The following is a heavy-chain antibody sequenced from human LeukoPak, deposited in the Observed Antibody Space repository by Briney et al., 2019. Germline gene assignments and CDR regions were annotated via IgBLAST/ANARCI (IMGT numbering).Heavy chain of an antibody. J-gene: IGHJ6*03. Sequence: GGSLRLSCAASGFTFSSYSMNWVRQAPGKGLEWVSSISSSSSYIYYADSVKGRFTISRDNAKNSLYLQMNSLRAEDTAVYYCARGRAGSSSRYYYMDVWGKGTTVTVSS. CDR2: ISSSSSYI. D-gene: IGHD6-6*01. CDR3: ARGRAGSSSRYYYMDV. CDR1: GFTFSSYS. V-gene: IGHV3-21*01.